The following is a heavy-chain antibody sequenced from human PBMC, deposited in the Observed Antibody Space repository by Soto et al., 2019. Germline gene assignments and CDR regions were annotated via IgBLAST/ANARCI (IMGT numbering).Heavy chain of an antibody. J-gene: IGHJ6*03. D-gene: IGHD6-6*01. CDR3: ARVRQLVGYFYYHMDV. CDR2: ISAYNGNT. CDR1: GYTFTNYG. Sequence: QVQLLQSGAEVKKPGASVKVSCKASGYTFTNYGITWVRQAPGQGLEWMGWISAYNGNTHYTQRLQGRVTMTTDTSTSTAYMELRGLRSDDTAVYYWARVRQLVGYFYYHMDVWGKGTTVTVSS. V-gene: IGHV1-18*01.